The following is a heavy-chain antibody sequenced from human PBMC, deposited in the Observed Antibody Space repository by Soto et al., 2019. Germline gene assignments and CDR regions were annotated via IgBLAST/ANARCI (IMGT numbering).Heavy chain of an antibody. J-gene: IGHJ4*02. CDR3: ARDKRGLRFLEWSYYFDY. D-gene: IGHD3-3*01. V-gene: IGHV3-30-3*01. CDR1: GFTFSSYA. CDR2: ISYDGSNK. Sequence: QVQLVESGGGVVQPGRSLRLSCAASGFTFSSYAMHWVRQAPGKGLEWVAVISYDGSNKYYADSVKGRFTISRDNSKNTLYLQLNRLRAEDTAVYYCARDKRGLRFLEWSYYFDYWGQGTLVTVSS.